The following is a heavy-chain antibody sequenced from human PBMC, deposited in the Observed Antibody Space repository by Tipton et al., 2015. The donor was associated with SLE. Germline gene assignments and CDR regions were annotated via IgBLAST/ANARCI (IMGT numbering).Heavy chain of an antibody. Sequence: TLSLTCTVSGGSISSGSYYWGWIRQPPGKGLDWIGTIYYSGTAYYSPSLKSRVTISVDTSKIQFSLKLSSVTAADTAVYYCAIGGDSGYDLWGQGTTVIVSS. D-gene: IGHD5-12*01. CDR3: AIGGDSGYDL. V-gene: IGHV4-39*07. CDR1: GGSISSGSYY. CDR2: IYYSGTA. J-gene: IGHJ6*02.